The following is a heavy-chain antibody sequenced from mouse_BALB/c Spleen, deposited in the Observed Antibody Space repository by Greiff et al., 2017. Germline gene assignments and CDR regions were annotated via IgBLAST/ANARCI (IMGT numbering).Heavy chain of an antibody. Sequence: EVQVVESGGGLVKPGGSLKLSCAASGFTFSDYYMYWVRQTPEKRLEWVATISDGGSYTYYPDSVKGRFTISRNNDKNNLYLQMSSLKSEDTAMYYCARPFKVTTRGYAMDYWGQGTTVTVSS. D-gene: IGHD2-2*01. CDR2: ISDGGSYT. CDR3: ARPFKVTTRGYAMDY. J-gene: IGHJ4*01. V-gene: IGHV5-4*02. CDR1: GFTFSDYY.